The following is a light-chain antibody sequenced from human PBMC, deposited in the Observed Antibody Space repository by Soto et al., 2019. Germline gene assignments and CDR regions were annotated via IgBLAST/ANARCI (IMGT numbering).Light chain of an antibody. CDR1: SSDLGTYNW. CDR3: SLSAGGDNVI. CDR2: DVS. Sequence: QSGLTQPPSASGSPGQSVAISCTGTSSDLGTYNWVSWYLQHPGKAPQLLIYDVSTRPSGVSNRFSGSKSGNTASLTISGLQAEDEADYFCSLSAGGDNVIFGGGTKLTVL. J-gene: IGLJ2*01. V-gene: IGLV2-8*01.